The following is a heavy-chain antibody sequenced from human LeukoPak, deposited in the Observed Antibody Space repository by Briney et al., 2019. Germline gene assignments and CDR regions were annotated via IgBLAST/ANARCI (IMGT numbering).Heavy chain of an antibody. D-gene: IGHD6-13*01. J-gene: IGHJ4*02. V-gene: IGHV3-21*01. CDR3: VMDTFSSSAGVDY. CDR2: ISSSSSYI. CDR1: GFTFSSYS. Sequence: GGSLRLSCAASGFTFSSYSMNWVRQAPGKGLEWVSSISSSSSYINYADSVKGRFTISRDNAKNSLYLQMNSLRAEDTAVYYCVMDTFSSSAGVDYWGQGTLVTVSS.